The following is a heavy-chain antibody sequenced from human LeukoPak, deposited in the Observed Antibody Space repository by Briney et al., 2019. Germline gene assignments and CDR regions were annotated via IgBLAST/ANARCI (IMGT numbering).Heavy chain of an antibody. CDR2: INPNSGGT. V-gene: IGHV1-2*02. D-gene: IGHD2-2*01. Sequence: ASVKVSCKASGYTFTGYYMHWVRQAPGQRLEWMGWINPNSGGTNYAQKFQGRVTMTRDTSISTAYMELSRLRSDDTAVYYCARDGSVVVPAAHPYNWFDPWGQGTLVTVSS. CDR3: ARDGSVVVPAAHPYNWFDP. J-gene: IGHJ5*02. CDR1: GYTFTGYY.